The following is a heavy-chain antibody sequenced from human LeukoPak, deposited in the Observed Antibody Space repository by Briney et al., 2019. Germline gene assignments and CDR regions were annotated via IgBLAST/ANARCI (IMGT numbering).Heavy chain of an antibody. CDR2: VNPNTGGT. Sequence: ASVKVSCKTSGYTFSDCYIHWVRQAPGQGLEWMGWVNPNTGGTHYAQKFQGRVTMTRDTSITTVYMELSSLGSDDSAVYYCARYFYDSSGSSSDAFGIWGRGTMVTVSS. CDR1: GYTFSDCY. V-gene: IGHV1-2*02. D-gene: IGHD3-22*01. J-gene: IGHJ3*02. CDR3: ARYFYDSSGSSSDAFGI.